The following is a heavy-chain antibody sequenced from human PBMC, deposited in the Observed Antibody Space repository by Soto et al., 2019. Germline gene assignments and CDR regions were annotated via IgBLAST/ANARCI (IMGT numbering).Heavy chain of an antibody. Sequence: SETLSLTCSVSGGSISSSSYYWGWIRQPPGKGLEWIGSIYYSGSTYYNPSLKSRVTISVDTSKNQFSLKLSSVTAADTAVYYCARQGSTPKEYYFDYWGQGTLVTVSS. CDR2: IYYSGST. CDR1: GGSISSSSYY. J-gene: IGHJ4*02. V-gene: IGHV4-39*01. CDR3: ARQGSTPKEYYFDY.